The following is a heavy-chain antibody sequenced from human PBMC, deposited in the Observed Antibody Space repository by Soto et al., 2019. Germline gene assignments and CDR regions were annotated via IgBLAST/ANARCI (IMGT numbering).Heavy chain of an antibody. CDR2: VSFDGTKK. V-gene: IGHV3-30*02. CDR1: GLTFSNFG. CDR3: AKDYPGNSNDFDT. J-gene: IGHJ3*02. Sequence: PGGSLRLSCAASGLTFSNFGMHWVRQAPGKGLEWVASVSFDGTKKHSADSVKGRFTISRDSSKNTLYLQMSSLRTGDTAVYYCAKDYPGNSNDFDTWGRGTMVTVSS. D-gene: IGHD3-3*02.